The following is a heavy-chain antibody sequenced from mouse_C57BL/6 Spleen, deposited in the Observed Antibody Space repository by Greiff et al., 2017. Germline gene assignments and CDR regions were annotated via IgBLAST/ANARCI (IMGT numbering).Heavy chain of an antibody. V-gene: IGHV1-80*01. Sequence: QVHVKQSGAELVKPGASVKISCKASGYAFSSYWMNWVKQRPGKGLEWIGQIYPGDGDTNYNGKFKGKATLTADKSSSTAYMQLSSLTSEDSAVYICAHLTDYDYDGYAMGNRGQGASDTVSS. D-gene: IGHD2-4*01. CDR3: AHLTDYDYDGYAMGN. CDR1: GYAFSSYW. CDR2: IYPGDGDT. J-gene: IGHJ4*01.